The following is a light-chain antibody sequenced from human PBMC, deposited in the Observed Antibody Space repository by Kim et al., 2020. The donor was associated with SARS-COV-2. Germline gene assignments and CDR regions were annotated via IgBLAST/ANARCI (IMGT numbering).Light chain of an antibody. CDR2: DAS. Sequence: GDRVTITCRASQGISSALVWYQQKPGKAPKLLIYDASSLESGVPSMFSGSGSGTDFTLTISSLQPEDFATYYCQQFNNYPPTFG. J-gene: IGKJ1*01. CDR3: QQFNNYPPT. CDR1: QGISSA. V-gene: IGKV1D-13*01.